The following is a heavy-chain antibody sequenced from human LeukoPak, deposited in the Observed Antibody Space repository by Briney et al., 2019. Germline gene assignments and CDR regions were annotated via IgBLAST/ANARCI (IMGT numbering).Heavy chain of an antibody. CDR2: INHSGST. CDR3: ARSRGRKFDP. Sequence: SETLSLTCAVYGGSFSGYYWSWIRQPPGKGLEWIGEINHSGSTNYNPSLKSRVTISVDTSKNQFSLKLSSVTVADTAVYYCARSRGRKFDPWGQGTLVTVSS. CDR1: GGSFSGYY. J-gene: IGHJ5*02. V-gene: IGHV4-34*01. D-gene: IGHD1-14*01.